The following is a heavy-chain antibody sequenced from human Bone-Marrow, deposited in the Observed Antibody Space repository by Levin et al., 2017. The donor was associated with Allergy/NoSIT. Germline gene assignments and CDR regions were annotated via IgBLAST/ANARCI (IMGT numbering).Heavy chain of an antibody. V-gene: IGHV5-51*01. CDR1: GYSFTTYW. CDR2: IYPGDSDT. D-gene: IGHD6-13*01. CDR3: ARASSSRDYYGMDV. Sequence: GGSLRLSCKGSGYSFTTYWIGWVRQMPGKGLEWMGIIYPGDSDTRYSPSFQGQVTISADKSISTAYLQWSSLKASDTAMYYCARASSSRDYYGMDVWGQGTTVTVSS. J-gene: IGHJ6*02.